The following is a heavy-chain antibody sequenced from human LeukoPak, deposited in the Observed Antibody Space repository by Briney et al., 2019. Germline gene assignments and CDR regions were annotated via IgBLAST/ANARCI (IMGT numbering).Heavy chain of an antibody. V-gene: IGHV2-5*02. CDR3: AHRRGQLLLENWFDP. D-gene: IGHD2-15*01. CDR1: GFSLSTSGVG. J-gene: IGHJ5*02. CDR2: IYWDDDK. Sequence: SGPTLVKPTQTLTLTCTFSGFSLSTSGVGVGWIRQPPGKALEWLALIYWDDDKRYSPSLKSRLTITKDSAKNQVVLTMTIMDPVDTVTYYCAHRRGQLLLENWFDPWGQGTLVTVSS.